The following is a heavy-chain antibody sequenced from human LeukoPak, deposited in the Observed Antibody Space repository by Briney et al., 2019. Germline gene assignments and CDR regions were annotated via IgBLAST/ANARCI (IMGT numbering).Heavy chain of an antibody. CDR1: GGSVSSGSYY. CDR3: ARERTPGSGLDC. CDR2: TYYSGSTNGST. J-gene: IGHJ4*02. V-gene: IGHV4-61*01. D-gene: IGHD2-15*01. Sequence: SETLSLTCAVSGGSVSSGSYYWSWIRQPPGKGLEWIGYTYYSGSTNGSTNYNPSLKSRVTISIDTSKNQFSLKLSSVTAADTAVYYCARERTPGSGLDCWGQGTLVTVSS.